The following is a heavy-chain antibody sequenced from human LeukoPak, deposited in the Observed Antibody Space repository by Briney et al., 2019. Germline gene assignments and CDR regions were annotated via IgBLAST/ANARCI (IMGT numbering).Heavy chain of an antibody. D-gene: IGHD6-13*01. V-gene: IGHV4-59*01. Sequence: SETLSLTCTVPGGSISSYYWSWIRQPPGKGLEWIGYIYYSGSTNDNPSHKSRVTISVATSKNQSSLKLSSVMAADTAVYYCARYTPGYSSSWFFFDYWGQGTLVTVSS. J-gene: IGHJ4*02. CDR1: GGSISSYY. CDR2: IYYSGST. CDR3: ARYTPGYSSSWFFFDY.